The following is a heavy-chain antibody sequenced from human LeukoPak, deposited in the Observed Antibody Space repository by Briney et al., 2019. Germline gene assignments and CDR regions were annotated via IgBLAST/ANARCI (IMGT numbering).Heavy chain of an antibody. J-gene: IGHJ4*02. CDR2: INPNSGDT. CDR3: ASVVATGGH. D-gene: IGHD5-12*01. V-gene: IGHV1-2*02. CDR1: GYTFTGYY. Sequence: ASVKVSCKASGYTFTGYYMHWVRQAPGQGLEWMGLINPNSGDTNYAQNFQGRVTMTRDTSISTAYMELSRLTSDDTAVYYCASVVATGGHWGQGTLVTVSS.